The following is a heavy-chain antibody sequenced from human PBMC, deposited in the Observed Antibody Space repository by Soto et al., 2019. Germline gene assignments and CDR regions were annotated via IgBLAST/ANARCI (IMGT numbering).Heavy chain of an antibody. J-gene: IGHJ4*02. D-gene: IGHD4-4*01. CDR3: ARNQDSESSSLDY. Sequence: QVQLVESGGGVVQPGRSLRLSCAASGFTFSSYGMHWVRQAPGKGLEWVAVIWYDGSNKYYADSVKGRFTISRDNSKNTRYLQMNSLRAEETAVYYCARNQDSESSSLDYWGQGTLVTVSS. V-gene: IGHV3-33*01. CDR1: GFTFSSYG. CDR2: IWYDGSNK.